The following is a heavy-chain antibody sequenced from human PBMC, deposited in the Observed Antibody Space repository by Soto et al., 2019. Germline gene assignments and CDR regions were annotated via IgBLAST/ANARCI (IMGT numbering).Heavy chain of an antibody. CDR3: ARRTWRGRADY. D-gene: IGHD3-3*01. V-gene: IGHV3-23*01. Sequence: SLRLSCAASGFSFSDYDFHWVRQAPGKGLEWVSAIGGSGGDTYYADSVKGRFTVSRDNAENTLNLQLNSLRVEDTAIYYCARRTWRGRADYWGQGISVTVSS. CDR2: IGGSGGDT. J-gene: IGHJ4*02. CDR1: GFSFSDYD.